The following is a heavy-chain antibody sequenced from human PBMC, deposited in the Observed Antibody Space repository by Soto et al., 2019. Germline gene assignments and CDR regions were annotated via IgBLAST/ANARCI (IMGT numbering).Heavy chain of an antibody. CDR3: AKYSDSSGDYYYGMDV. J-gene: IGHJ6*02. CDR1: GFIFSSYA. CDR2: IRGSDGST. V-gene: IGHV3-23*01. D-gene: IGHD6-6*01. Sequence: GWSLRLSCAASGFIFSSYAMSWVRQAPGKGLEWVPTIRGSDGSTYYADSVKGRFTISRDNSKNTLYLQMNSLRAEDTAVYYCAKYSDSSGDYYYGMDVWGQGTTVTVSS.